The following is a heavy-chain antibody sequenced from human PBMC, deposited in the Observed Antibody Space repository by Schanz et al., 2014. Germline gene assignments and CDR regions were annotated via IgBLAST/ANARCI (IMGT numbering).Heavy chain of an antibody. Sequence: QVQLQESGPGLVEPSQTLSLTCTVSGASISSRDFYWSWIRQHPGKGLEWIGFIYYRGNTYYNPSLKSRVSISLDPSKTQFFLNLNSLTAADTAVYYCARVPEPGWFDPWGQGTLVTVSS. V-gene: IGHV4-31*03. CDR2: IYYRGNT. CDR3: ARVPEPGWFDP. J-gene: IGHJ5*02. D-gene: IGHD1-26*01. CDR1: GASISSRDFY.